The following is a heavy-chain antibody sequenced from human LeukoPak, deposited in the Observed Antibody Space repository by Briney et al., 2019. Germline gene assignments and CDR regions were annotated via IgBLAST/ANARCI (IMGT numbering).Heavy chain of an antibody. D-gene: IGHD7-27*01. CDR2: ISGSGGST. CDR3: AKARSGHYYYYGMDV. V-gene: IGHV3-23*01. Sequence: GGSLRLSCAASGFTFSSYAMSWVRQTPGKGLEWVSAISGSGGSTYYADSVKGRFTISRDNSKNTLYLQMNSLRAEDTAVYYCAKARSGHYYYYGMDVWGQGTTVTVSS. CDR1: GFTFSSYA. J-gene: IGHJ6*02.